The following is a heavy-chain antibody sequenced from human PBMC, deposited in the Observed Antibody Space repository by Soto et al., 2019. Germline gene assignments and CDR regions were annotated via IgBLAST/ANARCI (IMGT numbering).Heavy chain of an antibody. J-gene: IGHJ4*02. Sequence: QLQLQESGPGLVKPSETLSLTCTVSGGSISSSSYYWGWIRQPPGKGLEWIGSIYYSGSTYYNPSLKSRVTISVDTPKTQFPRKLSSVPPADPAVFYWAGGVGGSARAYFDYGGQGPLSPASS. CDR1: GGSISSSSYY. CDR2: IYYSGST. V-gene: IGHV4-39*01. D-gene: IGHD5-12*01. CDR3: AGGVGGSARAYFDY.